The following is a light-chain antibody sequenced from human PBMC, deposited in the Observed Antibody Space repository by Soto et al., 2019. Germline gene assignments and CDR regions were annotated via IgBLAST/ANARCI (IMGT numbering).Light chain of an antibody. CDR3: CSSAGSSTYV. V-gene: IGLV2-23*01. CDR2: EGS. Sequence: QSALTQPASVSGSPGQSITISCTGTSSDVGSYNLVSWYQQHPGKAPKLMIYEGSKRPSGVSNRFSGSKSGNTASLTISGLQAEDEADYHCCSSAGSSTYVFGTGTKVTL. CDR1: SSDVGSYNL. J-gene: IGLJ1*01.